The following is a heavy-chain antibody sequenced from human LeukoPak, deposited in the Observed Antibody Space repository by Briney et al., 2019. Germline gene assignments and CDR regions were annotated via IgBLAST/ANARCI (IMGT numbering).Heavy chain of an antibody. CDR1: GGTFSSYA. V-gene: IGHV1-69*05. D-gene: IGHD4-17*01. J-gene: IGHJ5*02. CDR2: IIPIFGTA. CDR3: ARVRYTVTTTDVRFDP. Sequence: SVKVSCKASGGTFSSYAISWVRQAPGQGLEWMGGIIPIFGTANYAQKFQGRVTITTDESTSTAYMELSSLRSEDTAVYYCARVRYTVTTTDVRFDPWGQGTLVTVSS.